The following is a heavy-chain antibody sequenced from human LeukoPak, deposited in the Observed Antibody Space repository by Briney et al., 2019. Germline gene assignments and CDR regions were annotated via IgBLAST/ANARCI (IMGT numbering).Heavy chain of an antibody. D-gene: IGHD5-24*01. J-gene: IGHJ5*02. Sequence: PETLSHTSTVSGGSISSYYWSWIRQPAGKGLEWIGRIYTSGSTNYKASVKSRVTMSVDTSKNQFSLKLSSVTAADTAVYYCAREGWLQFSNPFEPWGQGTLVTVSS. CDR3: AREGWLQFSNPFEP. V-gene: IGHV4-4*07. CDR2: IYTSGST. CDR1: GGSISSYY.